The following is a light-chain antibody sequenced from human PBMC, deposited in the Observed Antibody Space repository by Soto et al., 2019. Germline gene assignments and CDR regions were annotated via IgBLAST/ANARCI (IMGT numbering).Light chain of an antibody. CDR1: QSVSNNY. CDR3: EYYGSSIT. V-gene: IGKV3-20*01. J-gene: IGKJ4*01. CDR2: GTS. Sequence: EIVLTQSPGTLSLSPGERATLSCRASQSVSNNYLAWYQQKPGQAPRLLIHGTSNRATGIPDRFSGSGSGTDFTLTLSRLEPEDFAVYYCEYYGSSITFGGGTKVDIK.